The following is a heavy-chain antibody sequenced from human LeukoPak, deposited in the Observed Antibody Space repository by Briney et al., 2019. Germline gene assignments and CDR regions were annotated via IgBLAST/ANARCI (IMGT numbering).Heavy chain of an antibody. V-gene: IGHV3-74*01. J-gene: IGHJ3*02. CDR2: INSDGSST. Sequence: GGSLRLSCAASGFTFSSYWMHWVRQAPGKGLVWVSRINSDGSSTSYADSVKGRFTISRDNAKNTLYLQMNSLRAEDTAVYYLARVSSSWDDAFDILGQGTMVTVS. CDR1: GFTFSSYW. CDR3: ARVSSSWDDAFDI. D-gene: IGHD6-13*01.